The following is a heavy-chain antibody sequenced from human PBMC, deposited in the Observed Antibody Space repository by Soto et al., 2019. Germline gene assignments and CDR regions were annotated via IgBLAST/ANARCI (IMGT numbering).Heavy chain of an antibody. D-gene: IGHD3-3*01. CDR3: ARLDYDFWSGYSGAFDI. CDR2: ISGSGGST. CDR1: GFTFSSYA. J-gene: IGHJ3*02. Sequence: QTGGSLRLSCAASGFTFSSYAMSWVRQAPGKGLEWVSAISGSGGSTYYADSVKGRFTISRDNSKNTLYLQMNSLRAEDTAVYYCARLDYDFWSGYSGAFDIWGQGTMVTVSS. V-gene: IGHV3-23*01.